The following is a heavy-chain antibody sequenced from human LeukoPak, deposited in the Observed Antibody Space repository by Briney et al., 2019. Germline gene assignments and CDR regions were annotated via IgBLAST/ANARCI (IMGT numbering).Heavy chain of an antibody. D-gene: IGHD3-22*01. J-gene: IGHJ4*02. Sequence: GGSLRLSCAASGFTFSTYWMSWVRQAPGKGVEWVANIKEDGSEKYYGDSVKGRFTISRDNAKNSLYLEMNRLRVEDTVVYYCARDSSGYQWGQGTLVTVSS. CDR1: GFTFSTYW. CDR2: IKEDGSEK. V-gene: IGHV3-7*01. CDR3: ARDSSGYQ.